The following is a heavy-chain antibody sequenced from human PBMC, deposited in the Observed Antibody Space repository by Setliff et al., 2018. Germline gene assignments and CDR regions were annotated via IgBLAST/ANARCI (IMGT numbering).Heavy chain of an antibody. CDR1: ANTFIAYY. D-gene: IGHD6-13*01. CDR3: ARGGVAAAGRKGVFEH. CDR2: INTGGGSA. Sequence: ASVKVSCKASANTFIAYYIHWVRQAPGQGLEWMGTINTGGGSASIVDQFQGRVTMTRDTSTSTVYMEFSSLRSDDTAIYYCARGGVAAAGRKGVFEHWGQGTLVTVSS. J-gene: IGHJ4*02. V-gene: IGHV1-46*01.